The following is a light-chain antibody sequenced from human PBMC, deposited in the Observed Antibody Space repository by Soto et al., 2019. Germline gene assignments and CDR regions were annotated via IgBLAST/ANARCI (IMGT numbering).Light chain of an antibody. J-gene: IGKJ1*01. CDR2: GAS. Sequence: EIVLTQSPGTLSLSPGERATLSCRASQSVSSSYLAWYQQKPGQAPRLLIYGASSRATGIPDRFSGSGSGTDFTLTISRLEPEDFAVYYCRQYGSSLWTFGQGIKVDIK. CDR1: QSVSSSY. CDR3: RQYGSSLWT. V-gene: IGKV3-20*01.